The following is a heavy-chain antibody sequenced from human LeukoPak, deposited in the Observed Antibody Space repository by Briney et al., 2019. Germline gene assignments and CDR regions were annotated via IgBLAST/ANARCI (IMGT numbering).Heavy chain of an antibody. CDR2: IYASGSGST. CDR3: ARDGSSGWNVDY. J-gene: IGHJ4*02. V-gene: IGHV4-4*07. Sequence: SETLSLTCTVSGGSISSYYWSWIRQPAGKGLEWIGHIYASGSGSTNYNPSLKSRVTMSLDTSKHQFSLKLTSLTAADTALYYCARDGSSGWNVDYWGQGTLVTVSS. D-gene: IGHD6-19*01. CDR1: GGSISSYY.